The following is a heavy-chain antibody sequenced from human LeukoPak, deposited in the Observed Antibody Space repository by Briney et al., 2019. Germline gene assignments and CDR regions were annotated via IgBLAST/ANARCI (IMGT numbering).Heavy chain of an antibody. CDR2: INHSGST. V-gene: IGHV4-34*01. CDR1: GGSFSGYY. CDR3: ARGGIAARSWYFDL. Sequence: SETLSLTCAVYGGSFSGYYWSWIRQPPGKGLEWIGEINHSGSTNYNPSLKSRVTISVDTSKNQFSLKLSSVTAADTAVYYCARGGIAARSWYFDLWGRGTLVTVSS. D-gene: IGHD6-6*01. J-gene: IGHJ2*01.